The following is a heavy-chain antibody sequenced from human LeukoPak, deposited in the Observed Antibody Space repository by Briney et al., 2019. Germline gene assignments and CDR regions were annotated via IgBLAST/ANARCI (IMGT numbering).Heavy chain of an antibody. Sequence: GGSLRLSCAASGFTFSSYSMNWVRQAPGKGLEWVAIISYDGSNKYYADSVKGRFTISRDNSKNTLYLQMNSLRAEDTAVYYCARATYDSSGYYANDAFDIWGQGTMVTVSS. CDR3: ARATYDSSGYYANDAFDI. CDR1: GFTFSSYS. V-gene: IGHV3-30*03. J-gene: IGHJ3*02. D-gene: IGHD3-22*01. CDR2: ISYDGSNK.